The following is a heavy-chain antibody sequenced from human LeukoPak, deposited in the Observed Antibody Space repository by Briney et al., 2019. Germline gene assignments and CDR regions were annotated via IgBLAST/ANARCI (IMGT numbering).Heavy chain of an antibody. CDR3: ARLLGAEYFQH. CDR1: VGSISSSSYY. D-gene: IGHD2/OR15-2a*01. Sequence: SETLSLTCTVSVGSISSSSYYWGWIRQPPGKGLEWIGSIYYSGSTNYNPSLKSRVTISLDTSKNQFSLKLSSVTAADTAVYYCARLLGAEYFQHWGQGTLVTVSS. J-gene: IGHJ1*01. CDR2: IYYSGST. V-gene: IGHV4-39*01.